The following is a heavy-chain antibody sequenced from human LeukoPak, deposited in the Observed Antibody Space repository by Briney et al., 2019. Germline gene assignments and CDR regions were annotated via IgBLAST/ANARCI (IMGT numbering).Heavy chain of an antibody. CDR1: GGSISSGGYS. CDR3: ARGLGYGDHYFDY. D-gene: IGHD4-17*01. J-gene: IGHJ4*02. V-gene: IGHV4-30-2*01. CDR2: IYHSGST. Sequence: SQTLSLTCAVSGGSISSGGYSWSWIRQPPGKGLEWIGYIYHSGSTYYNPSLKSRVTISVDRSKNQFSLKLSSVTAADAAVYYCARGLGYGDHYFDYWGQGTLVTVSS.